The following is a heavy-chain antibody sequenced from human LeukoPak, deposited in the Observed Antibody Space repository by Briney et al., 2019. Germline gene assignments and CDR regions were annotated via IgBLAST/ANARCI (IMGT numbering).Heavy chain of an antibody. Sequence: PGGSLRLSCAASGFTFSNYAMSWVRRAPGKGLEWVSAISGSGGSTFYADSVKGRFTISRDNSKNTLYLQMNSLRAEDTAVYYCARAERYLGGAFDIWGQGTMVTVSS. V-gene: IGHV3-23*01. J-gene: IGHJ3*02. D-gene: IGHD1-26*01. CDR3: ARAERYLGGAFDI. CDR1: GFTFSNYA. CDR2: ISGSGGST.